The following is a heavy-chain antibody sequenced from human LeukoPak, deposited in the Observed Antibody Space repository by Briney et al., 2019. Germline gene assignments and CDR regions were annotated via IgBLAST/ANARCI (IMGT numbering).Heavy chain of an antibody. D-gene: IGHD6-13*01. CDR1: GGSINNYY. V-gene: IGHV4-4*07. J-gene: IGHJ5*02. CDR2: IYTRGST. Sequence: SETLSLTCTVSGGSINNYYWSWIRQPAGKGLEWIGRIYTRGSTNYNPSLKSRVTMSVDTSKNQFSLKLSSVTAADTAVYYCARDPAGTDNWFDPWGQGTLVTVSS. CDR3: ARDPAGTDNWFDP.